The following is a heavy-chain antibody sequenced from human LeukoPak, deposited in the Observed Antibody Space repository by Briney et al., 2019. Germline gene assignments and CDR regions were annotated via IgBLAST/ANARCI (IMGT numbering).Heavy chain of an antibody. CDR3: ARSAWVWSGYSFYDF. CDR1: GGSISSYY. J-gene: IGHJ4*02. V-gene: IGHV4-59*01. CDR2: IYYSGST. Sequence: SETLSLTCTVSGGSISSYYWSWIRQPPGKGLEWIGYIYYSGSTNYNPSLKSRVTISVDTSKNQFSLKLSSVTAADTAVCYCARSAWVWSGYSFYDFWGQGTLVTVSS. D-gene: IGHD3-3*01.